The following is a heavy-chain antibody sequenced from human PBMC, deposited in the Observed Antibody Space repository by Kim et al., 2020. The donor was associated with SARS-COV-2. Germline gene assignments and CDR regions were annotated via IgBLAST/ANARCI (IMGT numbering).Heavy chain of an antibody. V-gene: IGHV3-30*18. CDR2: ISDDGSNK. CDR3: AKSFSGCYFGYDY. Sequence: GGSLRLSCAASGFTFNTYGMHWVRQAPGKGLEWVAVISDDGSNKYYADSVKGRFTISRDNSKNTLYLQMNSLRIEDTAVYYCAKSFSGCYFGYDYWGQGTLVTVSS. D-gene: IGHD1-26*01. CDR1: GFTFNTYG. J-gene: IGHJ4*02.